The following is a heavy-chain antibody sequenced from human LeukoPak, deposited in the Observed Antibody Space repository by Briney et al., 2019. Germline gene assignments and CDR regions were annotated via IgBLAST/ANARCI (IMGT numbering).Heavy chain of an antibody. D-gene: IGHD4-17*01. Sequence: PGGSLRLSCAASGFTFTNAWMSWVRQAPGKGLEWVGLIKSKPDVGTPDYATPVRGRFSISRDDSKNTMILQMNSLKTEDTAVYYCTTRETGEVTTSFDYWGQGTLVTVSS. V-gene: IGHV3-15*01. CDR2: IKSKPDVGTP. CDR3: TTRETGEVTTSFDY. J-gene: IGHJ4*02. CDR1: GFTFTNAW.